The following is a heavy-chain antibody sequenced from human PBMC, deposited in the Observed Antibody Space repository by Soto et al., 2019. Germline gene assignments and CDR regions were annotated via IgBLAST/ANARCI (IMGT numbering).Heavy chain of an antibody. D-gene: IGHD3-3*01. CDR3: ARDTFHYDFWSGYYNYYYYGMDV. J-gene: IGHJ6*02. CDR1: GFPFSSYW. V-gene: IGHV3-74*01. Sequence: FGFPFSSYWMHWVRQAPGKGLVWVSRINSDGSSTSYADSVKGRFTISRDNAKNTLYLQMNSLRAEDTAVYYCARDTFHYDFWSGYYNYYYYGMDVWGQGTTVTVSS. CDR2: INSDGSST.